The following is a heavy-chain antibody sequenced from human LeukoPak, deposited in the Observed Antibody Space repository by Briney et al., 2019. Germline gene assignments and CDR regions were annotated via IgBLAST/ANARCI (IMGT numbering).Heavy chain of an antibody. CDR1: GYTFTSYG. CDR2: ISAYNGNT. CDR3: ARDKGVVVAATPGFHGY. V-gene: IGHV1-18*01. Sequence: ASVKVSCKASGYTFTSYGISWVRQAPGQGLEWVGWISAYNGNTNYAQKLQGRVTMTTDTSTSTAYMELRSLRSDDTAVYYCARDKGVVVAATPGFHGYWGQGTLVTVSS. D-gene: IGHD2-15*01. J-gene: IGHJ4*02.